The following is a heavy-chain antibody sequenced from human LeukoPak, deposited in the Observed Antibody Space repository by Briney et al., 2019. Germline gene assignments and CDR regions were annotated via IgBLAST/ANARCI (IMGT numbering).Heavy chain of an antibody. CDR1: GGSFSGYY. CDR3: VTYYFDSSGPKKNY. V-gene: IGHV4-34*01. D-gene: IGHD3-22*01. J-gene: IGHJ3*01. CDR2: INHSGST. Sequence: SETLSLTCAVYGGSFSGYYWSWIRQPPGKGLEWIGEINHSGSTNYNPSLKSRVTISVDTSKKQFSLKLSSVTAADTAVYYCVTYYFDSSGPKKNYWGQGTMVTVSS.